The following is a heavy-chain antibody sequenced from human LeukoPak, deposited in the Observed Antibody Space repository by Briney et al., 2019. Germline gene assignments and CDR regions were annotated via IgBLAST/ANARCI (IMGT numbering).Heavy chain of an antibody. CDR1: GYTLTGYY. V-gene: IGHV1-2*02. D-gene: IGHD2-2*01. CDR2: INTNSGGT. Sequence: ASVKVSCKASGYTLTGYYMHWVRQAPGQGRDWMGWINTNSGGTNYAQKFQGRVTMTRDTSISTAYMELSRLRSDDTAVYYCARLGTSCNAFDIWGQGTMVTVSS. J-gene: IGHJ3*02. CDR3: ARLGTSCNAFDI.